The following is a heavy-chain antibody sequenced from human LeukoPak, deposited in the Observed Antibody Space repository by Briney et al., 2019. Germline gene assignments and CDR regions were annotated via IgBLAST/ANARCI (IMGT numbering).Heavy chain of an antibody. V-gene: IGHV3-23*01. CDR1: GFTFSSYA. D-gene: IGHD1-26*01. J-gene: IGHJ4*02. Sequence: PGGSLRLSCEASGFTFSSYAIRWVRQAPGTGLEWVSSIPGSGGATYYADSVRGRFSISRDSSKNTVYLQMNSLRAEDTAIYYCAKYGPQDSGSSHFDYWGQGALVTVSS. CDR3: AKYGPQDSGSSHFDY. CDR2: IPGSGGAT.